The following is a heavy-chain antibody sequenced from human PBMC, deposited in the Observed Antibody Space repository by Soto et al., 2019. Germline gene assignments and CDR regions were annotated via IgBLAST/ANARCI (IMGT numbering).Heavy chain of an antibody. Sequence: QVQLVQSGAEVKKPGSSVTVSCKASGGTFSSYAISWVRQAPGQGLEWMGGIMPIFRTPDYAQKFQGRVTITADESTSTAYMELSSLRSDDTGVYYCARDNDRLQLGGNYYYIMDVWGQGTTVTVSS. J-gene: IGHJ6*02. V-gene: IGHV1-69*12. D-gene: IGHD5-12*01. CDR2: IMPIFRTP. CDR3: ARDNDRLQLGGNYYYIMDV. CDR1: GGTFSSYA.